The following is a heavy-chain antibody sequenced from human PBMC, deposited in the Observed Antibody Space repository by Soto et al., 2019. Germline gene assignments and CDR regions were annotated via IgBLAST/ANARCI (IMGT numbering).Heavy chain of an antibody. Sequence: GASVKVSCEASGYTFTTYGVSWVRQAPGQGLEWMGWISAYNGNTNFAQKLQGRVSLTTDTSSTTAYMELRSLTSDDTAVYYCARDLVPGYTGFSDYWGQGTLVTVSS. CDR1: GYTFTTYG. CDR3: ARDLVPGYTGFSDY. V-gene: IGHV1-18*01. D-gene: IGHD5-12*01. CDR2: ISAYNGNT. J-gene: IGHJ4*02.